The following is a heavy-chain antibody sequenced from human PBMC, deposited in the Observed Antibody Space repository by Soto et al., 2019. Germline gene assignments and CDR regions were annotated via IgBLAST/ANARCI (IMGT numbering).Heavy chain of an antibody. CDR3: ASYGREPYYGMDV. Sequence: QLQLQGSGPGLVKPSETLSLTCTVFGGSVTSSEYYWGWIRQPPGKELEWMGSIDNSGSTYYNPSLKIRLSISADTSHNQFSLRLNSVTAADTAVYYCASYGREPYYGMDVWGQGTTVTVSS. D-gene: IGHD4-17*01. CDR1: GGSVTSSEYY. CDR2: IDNSGST. J-gene: IGHJ6*01. V-gene: IGHV4-39*01.